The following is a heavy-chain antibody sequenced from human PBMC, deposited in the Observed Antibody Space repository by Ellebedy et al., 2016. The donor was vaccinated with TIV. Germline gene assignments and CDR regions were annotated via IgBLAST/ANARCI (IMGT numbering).Heavy chain of an antibody. CDR2: IYHTGSA. J-gene: IGHJ4*02. Sequence: SETLSLTCAVSEDYISRSHWWSWVRQPPGKGLEWIGEIYHTGSANYNPSLKSRVTISVDNSKNQFSRILTSLTAAETAIYYCASLPDYRVGFVDAPMVWGRWGQGTLVTVSS. D-gene: IGHD3-10*01. CDR1: EDYISRSHW. CDR3: ASLPDYRVGFVDAPMVWGR. V-gene: IGHV4-4*02.